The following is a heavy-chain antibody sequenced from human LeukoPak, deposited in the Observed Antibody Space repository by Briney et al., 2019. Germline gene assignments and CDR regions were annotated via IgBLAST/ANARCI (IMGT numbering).Heavy chain of an antibody. CDR3: ARVFGVVFY. V-gene: IGHV4-38-2*02. CDR1: GYSISSGYY. CDR2: IYHSGST. J-gene: IGHJ4*02. Sequence: SETLSLTCTVSGYSISSGYYWGWIRQPPGKGLEWIGSIYHSGSTNYNPSLKSRVTISVDTSKNQFSLKLSSVTAADTAVYYCARVFGVVFYWGQGTLVTVSS. D-gene: IGHD3-3*01.